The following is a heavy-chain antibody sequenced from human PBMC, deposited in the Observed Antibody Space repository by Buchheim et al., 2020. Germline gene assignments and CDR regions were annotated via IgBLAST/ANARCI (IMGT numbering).Heavy chain of an antibody. CDR2: ISGSGGST. Sequence: EVQLLESGGGLVQPGGSLRLSCAASGFTFSSYAMSWVRQAPGKGLEWVSAISGSGGSTYYADSVKGRFTISRANSKNKLYLQMNSLRAEDTAVYYCAKDDLYCSSTSCYDRFDYWGQGTL. V-gene: IGHV3-23*01. CDR3: AKDDLYCSSTSCYDRFDY. J-gene: IGHJ4*02. CDR1: GFTFSSYA. D-gene: IGHD2-2*01.